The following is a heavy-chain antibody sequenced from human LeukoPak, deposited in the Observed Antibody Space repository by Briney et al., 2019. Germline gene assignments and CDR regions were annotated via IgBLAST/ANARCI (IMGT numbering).Heavy chain of an antibody. CDR2: INDDGRST. D-gene: IGHD3-16*01. J-gene: IGHJ4*02. CDR3: ARVRWGGLYYFDY. V-gene: IGHV3-74*01. CDR1: GFTFSSYW. Sequence: GGSLRLSCAASGFTFSSYWMSWVRQAPGKGLVGVSRINDDGRSTSYADSVKGRFTISRDNAKNTLYLQMNSLRAEDTAVYYCARVRWGGLYYFDYWGQGTLVTVSS.